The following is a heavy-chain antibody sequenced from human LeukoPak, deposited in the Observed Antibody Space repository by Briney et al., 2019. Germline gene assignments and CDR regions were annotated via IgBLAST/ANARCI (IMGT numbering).Heavy chain of an antibody. CDR2: INPSGGST. CDR1: GYTFTIYY. Sequence: VASVKVSCKSSGYTFTIYYMHWVRHAPGQGLEWMGIINPSGGSTSYAQKFQGRVTMTRDTSTSTVYMELSSLRSEDTAVYYCASSSAYWLLPSDYWGQGTLVTVSS. V-gene: IGHV1-46*01. CDR3: ASSSAYWLLPSDY. J-gene: IGHJ4*02. D-gene: IGHD3-22*01.